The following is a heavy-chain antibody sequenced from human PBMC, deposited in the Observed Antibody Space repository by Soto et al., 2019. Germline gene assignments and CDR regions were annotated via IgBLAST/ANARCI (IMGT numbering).Heavy chain of an antibody. CDR1: GGTFSSYA. J-gene: IGHJ3*02. CDR3: ARPGYSYGYCIHDAFDI. D-gene: IGHD5-18*01. CDR2: IIPIIGTA. V-gene: IGHV1-69*12. Sequence: QVQLVQSGAEVKKPGSSVKVSCKASGGTFSSYAISWVRQAPGQGLEWMGGIIPIIGTANYAQKFQGRVTITADESTSTTDMELSSLRSEDTAVYYCARPGYSYGYCIHDAFDIWGQGTMVTVSS.